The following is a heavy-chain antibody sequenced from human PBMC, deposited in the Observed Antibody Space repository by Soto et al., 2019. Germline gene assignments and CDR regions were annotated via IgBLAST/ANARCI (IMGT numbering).Heavy chain of an antibody. Sequence: SVKVSCKASGGTFSSYAISWVRRAPGQGLEWMGGIIPIFGTANYAQKFQGRVTITADKSTSTAYMELSSLRSEDTAVYYCARASHIVVVTAICAFDIWGQGTMVTVSS. V-gene: IGHV1-69*06. J-gene: IGHJ3*02. CDR1: GGTFSSYA. CDR3: ARASHIVVVTAICAFDI. CDR2: IIPIFGTA. D-gene: IGHD2-21*02.